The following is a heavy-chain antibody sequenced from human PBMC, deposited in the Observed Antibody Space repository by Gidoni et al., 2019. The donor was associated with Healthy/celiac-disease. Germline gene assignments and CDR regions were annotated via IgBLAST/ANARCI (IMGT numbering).Heavy chain of an antibody. Sequence: QVQLQESGPGLVKPSETLSLTCTVPGGSISSYYWSWIRQPAGEGLEWIVRIDTSGSTNYNPSLKSRVTMSVDTSKNQFSLKLSSVTAADTAVYYCARVTDGDYDYYGMDVWGQGTTVTVSS. CDR3: ARVTDGDYDYYGMDV. CDR1: GGSISSYY. CDR2: IDTSGST. V-gene: IGHV4-4*07. J-gene: IGHJ6*02. D-gene: IGHD4-17*01.